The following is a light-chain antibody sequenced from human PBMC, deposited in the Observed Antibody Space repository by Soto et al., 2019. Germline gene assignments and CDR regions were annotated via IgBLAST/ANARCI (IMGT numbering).Light chain of an antibody. CDR2: EVS. CDR3: SSYTSSSTPHYV. J-gene: IGLJ1*01. V-gene: IGLV2-14*01. CDR1: SSDVGGYNY. Sequence: QSVLTQPASVSGSPGQSITISCTGTSSDVGGYNYVSWYQQHPGKAPKLMICEVSNRPSGVSNRFSGSKSGNTASLTISGLQAEDEADYYCSSYTSSSTPHYVFGTGTKVTVL.